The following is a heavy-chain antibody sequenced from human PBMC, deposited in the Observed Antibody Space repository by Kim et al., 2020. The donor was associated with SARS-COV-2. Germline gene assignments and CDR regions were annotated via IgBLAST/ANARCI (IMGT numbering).Heavy chain of an antibody. J-gene: IGHJ4*02. CDR1: GFTFSSYS. V-gene: IGHV3-48*02. Sequence: GGSLRLSCAASGFTFSSYSMNWVRQAPGKGLEWVSYISSSSSTIYYADSVKGRFTISRDNAKNSLYLQMNSLRDEDTAVYYCARGPVGATVGPPLSWGGLDYWGQGTLVTVSS. CDR3: ARGPVGATVGPPLSWGGLDY. CDR2: ISSSSSTI. D-gene: IGHD1-26*01.